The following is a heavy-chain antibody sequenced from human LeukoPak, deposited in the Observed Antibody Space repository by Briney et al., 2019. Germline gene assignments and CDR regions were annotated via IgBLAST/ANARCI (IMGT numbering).Heavy chain of an antibody. V-gene: IGHV1-2*02. CDR2: INPNSGGT. CDR3: ARESLYSSSWSDY. CDR1: GYTFTGYY. Sequence: ASVNVSCKASGYTFTGYYMHWVRQAPGQGLEWMGWINPNSGGTNYAQKFQGRVTMTRDTSISTAYMELSRLRSDDTAVYYCARESLYSSSWSDYWGQGTLVTVSS. J-gene: IGHJ4*02. D-gene: IGHD6-13*01.